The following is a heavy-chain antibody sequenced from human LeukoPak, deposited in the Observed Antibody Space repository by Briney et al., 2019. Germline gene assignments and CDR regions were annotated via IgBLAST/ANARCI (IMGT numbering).Heavy chain of an antibody. D-gene: IGHD1-26*01. CDR1: GNYW. V-gene: IGHV3-74*01. J-gene: IGHJ4*02. CDR2: INEDGSIT. CDR3: GRDLGGRSGY. Sequence: QPGGSLRLSCAASGNYWMHWVRQAPGKGLVWVSRINEDGSITNYADSVKGRFSISRDNAKNTLYLQMNSLRAEDTAVYYCGRDLGGRSGYWGQGTLVTVSS.